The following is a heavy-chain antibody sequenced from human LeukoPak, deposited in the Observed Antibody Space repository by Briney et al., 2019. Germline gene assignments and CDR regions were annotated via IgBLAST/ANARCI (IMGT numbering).Heavy chain of an antibody. V-gene: IGHV4-34*01. CDR1: GGSFGGYY. J-gene: IGHJ4*02. CDR3: ARLRGYTSSARGYVEY. D-gene: IGHD6-13*01. CDR2: INHSGST. Sequence: SETLSLTCAVYGGSFGGYYWSWIRQPPGKGLEWIGEINHSGSTNYNPSLKSRVTISVDTSKNQFSLKLSSVTAADTAVYYCARLRGYTSSARGYVEYWGQGTLVTVSS.